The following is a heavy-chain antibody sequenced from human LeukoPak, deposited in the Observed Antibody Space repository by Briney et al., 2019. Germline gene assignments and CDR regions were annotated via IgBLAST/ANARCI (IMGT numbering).Heavy chain of an antibody. D-gene: IGHD5-12*01. CDR3: ARATTGRYFDF. V-gene: IGHV1-2*06. CDR2: INPNSGGT. J-gene: IGHJ4*02. CDR1: GYTFSDFY. Sequence: ASVKVSCKASGYTFSDFYLHWVRQAPGQGFEWMGRINPNSGGTNYAQKFQGRVTMTSDTSISTVCMEMSSLRSDDAAVYYCARATTGRYFDFWGQGTLVAVSS.